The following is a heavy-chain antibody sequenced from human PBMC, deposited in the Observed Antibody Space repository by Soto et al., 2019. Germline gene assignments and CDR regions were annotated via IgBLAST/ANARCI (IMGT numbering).Heavy chain of an antibody. J-gene: IGHJ4*02. CDR2: IKEDGSDK. D-gene: IGHD2-15*01. V-gene: IGHV3-7*05. CDR1: GFTFSSHW. CDR3: ARDNSLVY. Sequence: EVQQVESGGGLVQPGGSLRLSCAASGFTFSSHWRTWVRQAPGKGLEWVANIKEDGSDKYYVDSVKGRFIISRDNAKNSLYLQMDSLRAEDTAVYYCARDNSLVYWGQGTLVTVSS.